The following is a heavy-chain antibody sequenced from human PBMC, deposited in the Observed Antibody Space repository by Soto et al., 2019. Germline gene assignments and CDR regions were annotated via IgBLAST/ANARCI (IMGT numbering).Heavy chain of an antibody. CDR3: AGGTYCGGDCYSLFAFDI. D-gene: IGHD2-21*02. CDR2: IIPIFGTA. CDR1: GGTFSSYA. Sequence: QVQLVQSGAEVKKPGSSVKVSCKASGGTFSSYAISWVRQAPGQGLEWMGGIIPIFGTANYAQKFQGRVTITADESTSTAYMELSSLRSEDTAVYYCAGGTYCGGDCYSLFAFDIWGQGKMVTVSS. V-gene: IGHV1-69*01. J-gene: IGHJ3*02.